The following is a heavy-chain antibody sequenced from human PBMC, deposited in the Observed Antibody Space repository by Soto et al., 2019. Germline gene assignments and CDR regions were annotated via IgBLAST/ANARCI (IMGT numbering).Heavy chain of an antibody. J-gene: IGHJ4*02. D-gene: IGHD3-10*01. Sequence: SETLSLTCTVSGDSINSADYYWNWIRQTPGKGLEWIGHIYYSGTTEYNPSLKSRVSISSDTSKNQFSLRLSSVTAADTAIYYRASRTYFYGWGPEHWGQGTLVTV. CDR1: GDSINSADYY. V-gene: IGHV4-30-4*01. CDR3: ASRTYFYGWGPEH. CDR2: IYYSGTT.